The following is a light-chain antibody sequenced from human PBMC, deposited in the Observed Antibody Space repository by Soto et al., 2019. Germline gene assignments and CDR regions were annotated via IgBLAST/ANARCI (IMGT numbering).Light chain of an antibody. CDR2: GAS. J-gene: IGKJ4*01. V-gene: IGKV3-20*01. CDR1: QGVSSSY. Sequence: EIVLTQSPGTLSLSPGERATLSCRASQGVSSSYLAWYQQQPRQPPRLLIYGASSRATGSPDKFSGSGSGTDFTLTITRLEPEEFAVYYCQHYRTTFSGGTKVEIK. CDR3: QHYRTT.